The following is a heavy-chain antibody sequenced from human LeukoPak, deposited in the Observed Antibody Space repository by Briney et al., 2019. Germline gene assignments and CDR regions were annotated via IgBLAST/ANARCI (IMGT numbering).Heavy chain of an antibody. J-gene: IGHJ4*02. V-gene: IGHV3-48*04. D-gene: IGHD2-15*01. CDR1: GFNFNNYN. CDR2: ITLSSSSI. CDR3: AKDYNFLGYCSGGSCYPHY. Sequence: GGSLRLSCAASGFNFNNYNMNWVRQAPGKGLEWVSYITLSSSSIYYADSVKGRFTISRDNAKHSLYLQVNSLRAEDTAVYYCAKDYNFLGYCSGGSCYPHYWGQGTLVTVSS.